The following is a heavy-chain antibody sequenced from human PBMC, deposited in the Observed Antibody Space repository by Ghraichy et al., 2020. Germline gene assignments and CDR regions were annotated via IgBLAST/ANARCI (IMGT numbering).Heavy chain of an antibody. CDR3: ARNRNV. Sequence: SQTLSLTCTVSGGSVSSGSDSWNWIRQPPGKELEWIGYMYYSGSTKYNPSLKSRVTISVDTSKNQFSLTLTSVTAADTAGYYCARNRNVWGQGTTVTVSS. CDR2: MYYSGST. J-gene: IGHJ6*02. D-gene: IGHD2/OR15-2a*01. V-gene: IGHV4-61*01. CDR1: GGSVSSGSDS.